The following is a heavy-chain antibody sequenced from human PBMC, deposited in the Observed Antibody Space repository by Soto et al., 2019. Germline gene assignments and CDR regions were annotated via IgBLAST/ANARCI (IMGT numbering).Heavy chain of an antibody. V-gene: IGHV4-4*02. J-gene: IGHJ4*02. D-gene: IGHD6-13*01. Sequence: QVQLQESGPGLVKPSGTLSLTCAVSGGSISSSNWWSWVRQPPGKGLEWIGEIYHSGSTNYNPSLKSRVXXSXEXXTNQVSLKLSSVTAADTAVYYCAREASIAAAGNDYWGQGTLVTVSS. CDR1: GGSISSSNW. CDR3: AREASIAAAGNDY. CDR2: IYHSGST.